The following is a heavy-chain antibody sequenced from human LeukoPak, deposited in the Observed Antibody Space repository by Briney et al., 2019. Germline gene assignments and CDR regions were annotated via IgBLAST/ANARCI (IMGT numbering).Heavy chain of an antibody. Sequence: GGSLRLSCAASGFTFSSYWMHWVRQAPGKGLVWVSRINSDGSHTTYADSVKGRFTISRDSAKNTLYLQMNSLRAEDAAVYYCARPSYGSNSWVDYWGQGTLVTVSS. D-gene: IGHD4-17*01. J-gene: IGHJ4*02. CDR1: GFTFSSYW. CDR2: INSDGSHT. CDR3: ARPSYGSNSWVDY. V-gene: IGHV3-74*01.